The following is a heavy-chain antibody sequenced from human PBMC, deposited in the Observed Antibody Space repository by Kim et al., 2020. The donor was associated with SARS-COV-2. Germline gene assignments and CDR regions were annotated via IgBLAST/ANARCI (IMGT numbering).Heavy chain of an antibody. V-gene: IGHV1-2*02. CDR1: GYTFTGYY. CDR3: ARVGMGSSRLPTKARGGAFDI. CDR2: INPNSGGT. Sequence: ASVKVSCKASGYTFTGYYMHWVRQAPGQGLEWMGWINPNSGGTNYAQKFQGRVTMTRDTSISTAYMELSRLRSDDTAVYYCARVGMGSSRLPTKARGGAFDIWGQGTMVTVSS. J-gene: IGHJ3*02. D-gene: IGHD6-13*01.